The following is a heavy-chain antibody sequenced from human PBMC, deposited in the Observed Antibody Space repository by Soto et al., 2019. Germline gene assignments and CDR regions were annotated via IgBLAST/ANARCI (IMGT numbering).Heavy chain of an antibody. CDR2: IRSKINNYAT. V-gene: IGHV3-73*01. J-gene: IGHJ6*02. Sequence: PGGSLRLSCAASGLTFNETGIHWVRQASGRGLEWVGRIRSKINNYATGYATSVKGRFTLSRDDSRKTAFLQMSSLKTEDTAVYYCTNGMDVWGQGTTVTVSS. CDR3: TNGMDV. CDR1: GLTFNETG.